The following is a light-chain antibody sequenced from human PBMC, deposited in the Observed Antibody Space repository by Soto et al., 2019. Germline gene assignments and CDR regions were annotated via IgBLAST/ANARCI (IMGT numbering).Light chain of an antibody. Sequence: EIVMTQSPATLSVSPGERVNLSCRASQSVSNHFAWYQQRPGQAPRVLIYDASTRATGIPARFSGSGSATDFTLTISSLQSEDFAVYYCQQYNNRHLTFGGGTKLEIK. CDR3: QQYNNRHLT. V-gene: IGKV3-15*01. CDR1: QSVSNH. CDR2: DAS. J-gene: IGKJ4*01.